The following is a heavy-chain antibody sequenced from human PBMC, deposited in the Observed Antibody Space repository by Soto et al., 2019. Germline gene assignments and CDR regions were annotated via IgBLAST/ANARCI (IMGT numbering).Heavy chain of an antibody. CDR1: GHTLASYD. Sequence: QVQLVQSGAEVRKPGASVKVSCKASGHTLASYDINWVRQATGQGLEWMGWMTPDSGATGYAQKFQGRVTMTWETSITTAYMELSSLRSDDTALYYCAREPIYGWFDSWGQGNRVTVSS. CDR2: MTPDSGAT. CDR3: AREPIYGWFDS. V-gene: IGHV1-8*01. J-gene: IGHJ5*01. D-gene: IGHD3-3*01.